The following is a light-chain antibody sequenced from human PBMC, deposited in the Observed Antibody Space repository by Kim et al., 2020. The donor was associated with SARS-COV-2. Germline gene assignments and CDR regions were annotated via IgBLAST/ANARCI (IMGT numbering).Light chain of an antibody. CDR3: QQYGSSHIT. V-gene: IGKV3-20*01. J-gene: IGKJ5*01. CDR1: QTVITRY. Sequence: SPGESATLSCRASQTVITRYLAWYQQKPGQTPRLLIYGASSRGSGIPDRFSGSGSGTDFTLTISGLETEDSAMYYCQQYGSSHITFGQGTRLEIK. CDR2: GAS.